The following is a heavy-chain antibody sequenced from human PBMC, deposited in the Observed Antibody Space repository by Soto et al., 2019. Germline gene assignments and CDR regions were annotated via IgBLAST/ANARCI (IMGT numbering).Heavy chain of an antibody. J-gene: IGHJ6*02. CDR1: GFTFSSFG. D-gene: IGHD3-10*01. V-gene: IGHV3-33*01. CDR3: ARYGYYYGMDV. Sequence: QVQLVESGGGVVQPGRSLRLSCATSGFTFSSFGMHWVRQAPGKGLEWVAVIWHDGSEKHYVDSVKGRFTVSRDNAENSLFLQMNSLRAEDTAVYYCARYGYYYGMDVWGQGTTVTVSS. CDR2: IWHDGSEK.